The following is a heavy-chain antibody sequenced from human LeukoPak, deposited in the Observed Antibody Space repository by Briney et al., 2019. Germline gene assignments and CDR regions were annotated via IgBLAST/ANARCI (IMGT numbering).Heavy chain of an antibody. CDR1: GFTFNTFW. Sequence: PGGSLRLSCATSGFTFNTFWMHWVRQAPGKGPVWVSRINSDGSSTNYADSVKGRFTISRDNAKNSLYLQMNSLRPDDTALYYCSTDPRLLIYWGHGTLVTVSS. V-gene: IGHV3-74*01. CDR3: STDPRLLIY. CDR2: INSDGSST. J-gene: IGHJ4*01. D-gene: IGHD2-8*01.